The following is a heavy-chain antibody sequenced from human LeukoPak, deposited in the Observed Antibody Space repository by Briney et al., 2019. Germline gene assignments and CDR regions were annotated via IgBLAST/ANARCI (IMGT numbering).Heavy chain of an antibody. J-gene: IGHJ3*02. CDR1: GGTFSSYA. CDR2: IIPIFGTA. D-gene: IGHD5-24*01. CDR3: ARVRDGYGSLDPFDI. V-gene: IGHV1-69*13. Sequence: ASVKVSCKASGGTFSSYAISLVRQAPGQGLEWMGGIIPIFGTANYAQKLQGRVTITADESTSTAYMELSSLRSEDTPVYFCARVRDGYGSLDPFDISSQGTMVTVSS.